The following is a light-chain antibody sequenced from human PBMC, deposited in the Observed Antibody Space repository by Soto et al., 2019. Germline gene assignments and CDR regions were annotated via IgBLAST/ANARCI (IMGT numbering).Light chain of an antibody. CDR2: DVS. J-gene: IGLJ1*01. Sequence: QSVLTQPAAVSGSPGQSITISCTGTANNYVSWYQQHPGKAPKLMIYDVSNRPSGVSNRFSGSKSGSTASLTISGLQAEDEADYYCSSYVGSNNYVFGTGTKLTVL. CDR1: ANNY. CDR3: SSYVGSNNYV. V-gene: IGLV2-14*01.